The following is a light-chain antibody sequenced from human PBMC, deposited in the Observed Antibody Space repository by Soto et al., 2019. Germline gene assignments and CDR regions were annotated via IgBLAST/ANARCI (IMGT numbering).Light chain of an antibody. V-gene: IGKV3-11*01. CDR2: DAS. CDR1: QSVSRN. Sequence: EIVLTQSPATMFLSPGERATLSCRTSQSVSRNLAWYQQKPGQAPRLLIYDASQRATGIAARFSGSGSGTDFTRTISSLEPEDFALYYCQHRSNWPAFGGGTKVEIK. CDR3: QHRSNWPA. J-gene: IGKJ4*01.